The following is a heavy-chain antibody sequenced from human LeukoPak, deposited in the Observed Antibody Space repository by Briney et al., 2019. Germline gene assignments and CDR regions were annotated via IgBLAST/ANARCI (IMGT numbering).Heavy chain of an antibody. J-gene: IGHJ4*02. D-gene: IGHD5-18*01. Sequence: GGSLRLSCAASGFTFSSSAMSWVRQAPGKGLEWVSTISGSGGYTYYADSVKGRFTISRDNSKNTLYLQMNSLRAEDTAVYYCAKRRGYSLYYFDYWGQGTLVTVSS. CDR1: GFTFSSSA. CDR2: ISGSGGYT. V-gene: IGHV3-23*01. CDR3: AKRRGYSLYYFDY.